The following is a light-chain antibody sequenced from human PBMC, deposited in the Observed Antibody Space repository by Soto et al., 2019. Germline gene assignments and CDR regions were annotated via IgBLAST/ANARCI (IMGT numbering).Light chain of an antibody. J-gene: IGLJ1*01. CDR1: SSDIGGYDY. CDR2: EVR. V-gene: IGLV2-14*01. CDR3: CSYTRTSNHYF. Sequence: QSALAQPASVSGSPGQSITISCTGTSSDIGGYDYVSWYQQGPGKAPKLMIYEVRYRPSGVSNRFSGSKSGNTASLTISGLQDEDEDVYYCCSYTRTSNHYFFGSGTKVTV.